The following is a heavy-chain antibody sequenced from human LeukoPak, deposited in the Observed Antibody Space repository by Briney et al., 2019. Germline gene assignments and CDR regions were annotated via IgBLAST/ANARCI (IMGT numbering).Heavy chain of an antibody. CDR3: ARDISCCGGDCAPYYSDY. V-gene: IGHV3-11*05. Sequence: GGSLRLSCAASGFTFSDYYTSWIRQAPGKGLEWVSYISGTSTYTNYADSVKGRFTISRDNAKSSLYLQTNSLRAEDTAVYYCARDISCCGGDCAPYYSDYWGQGTLVTVSS. CDR2: ISGTSTYT. J-gene: IGHJ4*02. CDR1: GFTFSDYY. D-gene: IGHD2-21*02.